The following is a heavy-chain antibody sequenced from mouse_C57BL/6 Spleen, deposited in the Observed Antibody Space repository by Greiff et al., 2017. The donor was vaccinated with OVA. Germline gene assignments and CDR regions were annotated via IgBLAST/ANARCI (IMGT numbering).Heavy chain of an antibody. Sequence: QVQLQQPGAELVKPGASVKLSCKASGYTFTSYWMQWVKQRPGQGLEWIGEIDPSDSYTNYNQKFKGKATLTVDTSSSTAYMQLSSLTSEDSAVYYCARRGVYGSSPYFDYWGQGTTLTVSS. CDR1: GYTFTSYW. CDR2: IDPSDSYT. J-gene: IGHJ2*01. CDR3: ARRGVYGSSPYFDY. D-gene: IGHD1-1*01. V-gene: IGHV1-50*01.